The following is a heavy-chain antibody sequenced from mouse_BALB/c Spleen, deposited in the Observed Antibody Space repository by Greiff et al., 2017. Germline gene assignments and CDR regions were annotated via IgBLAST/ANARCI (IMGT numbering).Heavy chain of an antibody. D-gene: IGHD2-10*01. CDR1: GYSITSDYA. CDR2: ISYSGST. J-gene: IGHJ4*01. V-gene: IGHV3-2*02. Sequence: VQLKESGPGLVKPSQSLSLTCTVTGYSITSDYAWNWIRQFPGNKLEWMGYISYSGSTSYNPSLKSRISITRDTSKNQFFLQLNSVTTEDTATYYCARGPYWGWDYAMDYWGQGTSVTVSS. CDR3: ARGPYWGWDYAMDY.